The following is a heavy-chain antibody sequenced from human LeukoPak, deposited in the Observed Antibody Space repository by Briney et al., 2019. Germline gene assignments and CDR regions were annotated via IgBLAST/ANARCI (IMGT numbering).Heavy chain of an antibody. J-gene: IGHJ4*01. CDR3: AKSGGYGLIDY. CDR1: GVSISSSYYY. D-gene: IGHD1-26*01. Sequence: PSETLSLTCIVSGVSISSSYYYWGWIRQPPGKGLEWIGSIYYSGSTYYNSPLKSRVTISIDTSKNQVSLNLTSMTAADTAVYYCAKSGGYGLIDYWGQGTLVTVSS. CDR2: IYYSGST. V-gene: IGHV4-39*01.